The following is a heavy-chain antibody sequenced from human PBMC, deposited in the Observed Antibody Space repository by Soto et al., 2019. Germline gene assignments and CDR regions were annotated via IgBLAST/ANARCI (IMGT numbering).Heavy chain of an antibody. D-gene: IGHD1-7*01. CDR2: IIPIVDIA. CDR1: GDTFSNYV. V-gene: IGHV1-69*02. J-gene: IGHJ4*02. CDR3: STDHAMNYCDFLFEH. Sequence: QVQLVQSGPEVRRPGSSVKVSCNVSGDTFSNYVINWVRQAPGQGLEWIGRIIPIVDIAHSAERFQGRVTISADRYTSTAYMELTILTTEDTAVYYCSTDHAMNYCDFLFEHWGQGTRVIVSS.